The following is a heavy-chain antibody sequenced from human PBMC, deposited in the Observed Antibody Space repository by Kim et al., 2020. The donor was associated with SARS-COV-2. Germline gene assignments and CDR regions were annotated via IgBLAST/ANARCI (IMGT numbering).Heavy chain of an antibody. CDR1: GFTFSSYG. J-gene: IGHJ6*02. V-gene: IGHV3-30*18. CDR3: AKSEDIQRNWNAVNYAMDV. D-gene: IGHD1-1*01. CDR2: IASDGSHV. Sequence: GGSLRLSCAASGFTFSSYGIRWVRQPPGQVPEWVAVIASDGSHVYYTDSVRGRFTNSRNNSKNTLDLQLTSLRPEDTAVYYCAKSEDIQRNWNAVNYAMDVRSQGSTVTVS.